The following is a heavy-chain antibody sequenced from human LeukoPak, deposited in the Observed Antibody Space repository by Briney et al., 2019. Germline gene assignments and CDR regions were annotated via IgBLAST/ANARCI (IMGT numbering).Heavy chain of an antibody. CDR3: ARDRRGHSGYEVDF. J-gene: IGHJ4*02. Sequence: ASVKVSCKASGYTFSDYFIHWVREAPGQGLECMGWINGNTGDTTYAQKFQGRVTMTRDTSISTAYMELSSLRSDDTAVYYCARDRRGHSGYEVDFWGQGTLVTVSS. D-gene: IGHD5-12*01. CDR1: GYTFSDYF. V-gene: IGHV1-2*02. CDR2: INGNTGDT.